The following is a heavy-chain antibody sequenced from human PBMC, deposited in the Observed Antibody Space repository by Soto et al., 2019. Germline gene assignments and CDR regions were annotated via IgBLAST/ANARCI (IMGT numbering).Heavy chain of an antibody. J-gene: IGHJ5*02. D-gene: IGHD4-17*01. CDR2: INAGNGNT. Sequence: ASVKVSCKASGYTFTSYAMHWARQAPGQRLEWMGWINAGNGNTKYSQKFQGRVTITRDTSASTAYMELSSLRSEDTAVYYCARKHSRDCGDYYWFDPWGQGTLVTVSS. V-gene: IGHV1-3*01. CDR1: GYTFTSYA. CDR3: ARKHSRDCGDYYWFDP.